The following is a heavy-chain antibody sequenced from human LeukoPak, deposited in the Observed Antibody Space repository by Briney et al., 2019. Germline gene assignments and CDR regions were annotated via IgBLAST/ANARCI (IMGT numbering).Heavy chain of an antibody. D-gene: IGHD5-12*01. J-gene: IGHJ4*01. Sequence: GGSLRLSCAASGFTFSSYAMSWVRQAPGKGLEWVSAISGSGGSTYYADSVKSRFPISRDNSKNTLYLQMNSLRAEDTAVYYCAKGKWATIPYFSFDYWGQGTLVTVSS. CDR3: AKGKWATIPYFSFDY. CDR2: ISGSGGST. V-gene: IGHV3-23*01. CDR1: GFTFSSYA.